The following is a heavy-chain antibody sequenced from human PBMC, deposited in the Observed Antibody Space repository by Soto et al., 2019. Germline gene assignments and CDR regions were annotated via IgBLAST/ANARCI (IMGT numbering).Heavy chain of an antibody. Sequence: ASVKVSCKASGYTFTSYAMHWVRQAPGQRLEWMGWINAGNGNTKYSQKFQGRVTITRDTSASTAYMELSSLRSEDTAVYYCAREGGIDSSSWYYRGYYYYYGMDVWGQGTTVTVSS. D-gene: IGHD6-13*01. CDR2: INAGNGNT. J-gene: IGHJ6*02. CDR1: GYTFTSYA. V-gene: IGHV1-3*01. CDR3: AREGGIDSSSWYYRGYYYYYGMDV.